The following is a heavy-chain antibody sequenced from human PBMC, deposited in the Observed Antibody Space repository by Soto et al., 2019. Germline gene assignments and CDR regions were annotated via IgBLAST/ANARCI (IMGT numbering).Heavy chain of an antibody. CDR2: IDPSDSYT. J-gene: IGHJ3*02. D-gene: IGHD6-6*01. CDR1: GYSFTSYW. V-gene: IGHV5-10-1*01. Sequence: PGESLKISCKGSGYSFTSYWISWMRQMPGKGLEWMGRIDPSDSYTNYSPSFQGHVTISADKSISTAYLQWSSLKASDTAMYYCASGQPPFARPDAFDIWGQGTMVTVSS. CDR3: ASGQPPFARPDAFDI.